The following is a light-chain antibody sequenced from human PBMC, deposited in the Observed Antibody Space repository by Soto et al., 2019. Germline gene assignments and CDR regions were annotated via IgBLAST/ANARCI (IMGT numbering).Light chain of an antibody. CDR3: QQYNTYSQMWT. CDR2: EAS. Sequence: DIQMTQSPSTLSAYVGDIFPITCRASQSLSGRLAWYQQRPGKAPKLLIYEASSLESGVPSRFSGSGSGTEFTLTSRILQPDDFATYYCQQYNTYSQMWTFGQGTKVDIK. V-gene: IGKV1-5*03. J-gene: IGKJ1*01. CDR1: QSLSGR.